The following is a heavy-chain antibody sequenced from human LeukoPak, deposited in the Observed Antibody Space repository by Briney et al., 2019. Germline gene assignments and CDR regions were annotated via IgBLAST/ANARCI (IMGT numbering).Heavy chain of an antibody. J-gene: IGHJ6*02. V-gene: IGHV4-39*01. CDR1: GGSISSSSYY. D-gene: IGHD2-2*02. CDR2: IYYSGST. CDR3: AGQGVVVPAAIRPRSYYYYGMDV. Sequence: KPSETLSLTCTVSGGSISSSSYYWGWIRQPPGKGLEWIGSIYYSGSTYYNPSLKRRVTISVDTSKNQFSLKLSSVTAADTAVYYCAGQGVVVPAAIRPRSYYYYGMDVWGQGTTVTVSS.